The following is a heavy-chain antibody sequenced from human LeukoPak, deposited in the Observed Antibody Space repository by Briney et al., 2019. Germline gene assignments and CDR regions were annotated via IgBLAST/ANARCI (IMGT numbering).Heavy chain of an antibody. CDR1: GYSFTSYW. CDR2: IYPGDSDT. D-gene: IGHD3-10*01. CDR3: ARPRGGVDPNDAFDI. V-gene: IGHV5-51*01. Sequence: GEPLKISCKGSGYSFTSYWIGRVRQMPGKGLEWMGIIYPGDSDTRYSPSFQGQVTISADKSISTAYLQWSSLKASDTAMYYCARPRGGVDPNDAFDIWGQGTMVTVSS. J-gene: IGHJ3*02.